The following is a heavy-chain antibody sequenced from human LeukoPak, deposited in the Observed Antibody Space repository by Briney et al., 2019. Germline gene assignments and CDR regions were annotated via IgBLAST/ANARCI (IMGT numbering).Heavy chain of an antibody. Sequence: SETLSLTCTVSGGSISNGDYYWSWIRQPPGKGLEWIGYIYYSGSTYYNPSLKSRVTISVNTTKNQFSLKLRSVTAADTAVYYCAREGYDSSGYYSRSVDYWGQGTLVTVSS. CDR2: IYYSGST. J-gene: IGHJ4*02. CDR1: GGSISNGDYY. V-gene: IGHV4-30-4*01. CDR3: AREGYDSSGYYSRSVDY. D-gene: IGHD3-22*01.